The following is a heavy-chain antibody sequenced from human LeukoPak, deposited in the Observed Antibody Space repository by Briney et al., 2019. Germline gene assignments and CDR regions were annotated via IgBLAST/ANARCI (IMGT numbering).Heavy chain of an antibody. CDR3: ARGQRITMTD. CDR2: INHSGST. D-gene: IGHD3-22*01. Sequence: SETLSLTCAVYGGSFSGYYWSWIRQPPGKGLEWIGEINHSGSTNYNPSLKSRVTISVDTSRNQFSLRLSSVTAADTAVYYCARGQRITMTDWGQGTPVTVSS. J-gene: IGHJ4*02. V-gene: IGHV4-34*01. CDR1: GGSFSGYY.